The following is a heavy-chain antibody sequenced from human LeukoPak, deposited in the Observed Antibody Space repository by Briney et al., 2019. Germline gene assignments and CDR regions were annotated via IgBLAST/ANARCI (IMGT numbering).Heavy chain of an antibody. CDR3: ARGKRRVTPGLSFFDY. J-gene: IGHJ4*02. CDR2: INHSGST. V-gene: IGHV4-34*01. Sequence: PSETLSLTCAVYGGSFSGYYWSWIRQPPGKGLEWIGEINHSGSTNYNPSLKSRVTISVDTSKNQFSLKLSSVTAADTAVYYCARGKRRVTPGLSFFDYWGQGTLVTVSS. D-gene: IGHD4-23*01. CDR1: GGSFSGYY.